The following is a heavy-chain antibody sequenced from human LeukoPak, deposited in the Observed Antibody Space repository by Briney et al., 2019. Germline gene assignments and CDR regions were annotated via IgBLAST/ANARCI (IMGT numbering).Heavy chain of an antibody. CDR2: IRYDGSNK. J-gene: IGHJ4*02. Sequence: GGSLRLSCAASGFTFSGYGMHWVRQAPGKGLEWVAFIRYDGSNKYYADSVKGRFTISRDNSENTLYLQMNSLRAEDTAVYYCAKSSYYDSSGYQGVWGQGTLVTVSS. D-gene: IGHD3-22*01. CDR3: AKSSYYDSSGYQGV. V-gene: IGHV3-30*02. CDR1: GFTFSGYG.